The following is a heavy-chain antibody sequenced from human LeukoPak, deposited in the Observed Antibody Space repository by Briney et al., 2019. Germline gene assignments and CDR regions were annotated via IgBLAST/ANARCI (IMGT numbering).Heavy chain of an antibody. Sequence: GGSLRLSCAASGFTFSSYAMSWVRQAPGKGLEWVSSISSSSHYIYYADSVKGRFTISRDNAKNSLYVQVNSLRAEDTAVYYCARDHYGMDVWGQGTKVTVSS. CDR1: GFTFSSYA. V-gene: IGHV3-21*01. CDR2: ISSSSHYI. J-gene: IGHJ6*02. CDR3: ARDHYGMDV.